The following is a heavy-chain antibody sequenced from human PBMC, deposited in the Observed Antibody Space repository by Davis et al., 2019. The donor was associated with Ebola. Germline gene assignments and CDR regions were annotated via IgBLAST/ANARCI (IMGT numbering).Heavy chain of an antibody. CDR3: AREVASNWNYAERTYYYYGMDV. V-gene: IGHV1-3*01. J-gene: IGHJ6*02. CDR1: GYTFISYT. Sequence: ASVKVSCKASGYTFISYTLHWVRQAPGQRLEWMGWINAGNGHTKYSQKFQGRVTITRDTSASTAYMELSSLRSEDTAVYYCAREVASNWNYAERTYYYYGMDVWGQGTTVTVSS. D-gene: IGHD1-7*01. CDR2: INAGNGHT.